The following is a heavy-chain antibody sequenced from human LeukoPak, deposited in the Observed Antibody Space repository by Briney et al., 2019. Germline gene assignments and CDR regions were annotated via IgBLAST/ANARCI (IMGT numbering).Heavy chain of an antibody. CDR1: GASISSTGYY. CDR3: VRLGTGWFDP. D-gene: IGHD1-14*01. V-gene: IGHV4-39*01. CDR2: IYYSGST. J-gene: IGHJ5*02. Sequence: SETLSLTCTVSGASISSTGYYWGWIRQPPGKGLEYIGTIYYSGSTYYNPSLKSRVTISVDTSKNQFSLKLSSVTAADAAVYYCVRLGTGWFDPWGQGTLVTVSS.